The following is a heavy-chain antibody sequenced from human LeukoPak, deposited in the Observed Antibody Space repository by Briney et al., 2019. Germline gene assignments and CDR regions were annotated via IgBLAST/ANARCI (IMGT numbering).Heavy chain of an antibody. D-gene: IGHD2-15*01. V-gene: IGHV3-23*01. Sequence: GGSLRLSCAASGFTFSSYAMHWVRQAPGKGLEWVSAISGSGGSTYYADSVKGRFTISRDNSKNTLYLQMNSLRAEDTAVYYCAKDARHCSGGSCYVDYWGQGTLVTVSS. CDR2: ISGSGGST. CDR3: AKDARHCSGGSCYVDY. J-gene: IGHJ4*02. CDR1: GFTFSSYA.